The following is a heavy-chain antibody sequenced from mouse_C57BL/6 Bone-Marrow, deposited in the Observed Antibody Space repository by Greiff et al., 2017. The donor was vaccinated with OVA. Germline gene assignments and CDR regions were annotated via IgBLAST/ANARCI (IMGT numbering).Heavy chain of an antibody. V-gene: IGHV8-8*01. D-gene: IGHD1-1*01. Sequence: QVTLKVSGPGILQPSQTLSLTCSFSGFSLSTFGMGVGWIRQPSGKGLEWLAHIWWDDDKYYNPALKSRLTISKDTSKNQVFLKIANVDTAGTATYCCAPCRENYYGSSWGGYFDYWGQGTTLTVSS. CDR2: IWWDDDK. CDR3: APCRENYYGSSWGGYFDY. J-gene: IGHJ2*01. CDR1: GFSLSTFGMG.